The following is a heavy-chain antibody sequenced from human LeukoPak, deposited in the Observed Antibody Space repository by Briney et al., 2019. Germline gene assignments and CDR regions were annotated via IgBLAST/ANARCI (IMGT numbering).Heavy chain of an antibody. CDR3: ARAHPGVLREGYNWFDP. CDR2: INPNSGGT. D-gene: IGHD1-26*01. Sequence: GASVKVSCKASGYTFTGYYMHWVRQAPGQGLEWMGWINPNSGGTNYAQKFQGRVTMTRDTSISTAYMELSRLRSDDAAVYYCARAHPGVLREGYNWFDPWGQGTLVTVSS. J-gene: IGHJ5*02. CDR1: GYTFTGYY. V-gene: IGHV1-2*02.